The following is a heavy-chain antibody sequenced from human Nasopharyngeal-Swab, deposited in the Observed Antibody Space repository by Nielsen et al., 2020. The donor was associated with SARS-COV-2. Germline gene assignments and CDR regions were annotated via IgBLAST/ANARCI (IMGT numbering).Heavy chain of an antibody. CDR2: ISSSGSTI. CDR3: AREGDSSGYVDY. J-gene: IGHJ4*02. V-gene: IGHV3-11*04. Sequence: WIRQLPGKGLEWVSYISSSGSTIYYADSVKGRFTISRDNAKNSLYLQMNSLRAEDTAVYYCAREGDSSGYVDYWGQGTLVTVSS. D-gene: IGHD3-22*01.